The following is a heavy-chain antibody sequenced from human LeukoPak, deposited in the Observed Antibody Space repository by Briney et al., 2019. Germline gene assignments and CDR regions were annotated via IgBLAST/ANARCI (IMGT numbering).Heavy chain of an antibody. Sequence: HSGGSLRLSCAASGFTFSSYAMHWVRQAPGKGLEWVAVISYDGSNKDYADSVKGRFTISRDNSKNTLYLQMNSPRAEDTAVYYCARSQDGSGSYFYYFYIDVWGKGTTV. CDR3: ARSQDGSGSYFYYFYIDV. J-gene: IGHJ6*03. D-gene: IGHD3-10*01. CDR1: GFTFSSYA. V-gene: IGHV3-30*04. CDR2: ISYDGSNK.